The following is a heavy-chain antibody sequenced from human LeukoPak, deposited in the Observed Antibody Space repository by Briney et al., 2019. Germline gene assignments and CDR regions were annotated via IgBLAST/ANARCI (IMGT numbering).Heavy chain of an antibody. CDR3: ARAPIRYCSGGNCYYWFDP. CDR2: IYYSGST. D-gene: IGHD2-15*01. J-gene: IGHJ5*02. V-gene: IGHV4-59*01. Sequence: SETLSLTYIVYGGSFSGYYWTWIRQPPGKGLEWIGYIYYSGSTNYNPSLKSRVTISLDTSKNLFSLRLNSVTAGDTAVYYCARAPIRYCSGGNCYYWFDPWGQGTLVTVSS. CDR1: GGSFSGYY.